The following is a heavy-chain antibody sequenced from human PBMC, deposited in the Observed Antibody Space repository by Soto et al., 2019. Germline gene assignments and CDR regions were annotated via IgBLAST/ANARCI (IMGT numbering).Heavy chain of an antibody. D-gene: IGHD3-3*01. CDR1: GFTFDDYA. Sequence: HPGGSLRLSCAASGFTFDDYAMHWVRQDPRKGLEWVSGISWNSGSIGYADSVKGRFTISRDNAKNSLYLQMNSLRAEDTALYYCAKDIWSGSRDYYYYGMDVWGQGTTVTVSS. J-gene: IGHJ6*02. V-gene: IGHV3-9*01. CDR2: ISWNSGSI. CDR3: AKDIWSGSRDYYYYGMDV.